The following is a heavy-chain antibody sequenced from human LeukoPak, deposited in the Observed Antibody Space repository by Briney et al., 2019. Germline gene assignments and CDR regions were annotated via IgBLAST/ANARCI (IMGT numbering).Heavy chain of an antibody. CDR3: ARMQKDRGYYYGMDV. D-gene: IGHD3-22*01. CDR1: GYTFTSYG. V-gene: IGHV1-18*04. J-gene: IGHJ6*04. CDR2: ISTYNGNT. Sequence: ASVKVSCKASGYTFTSYGISWVRRAPGQGLEWMGWISTYNGNTNYAQKLQGRVTMTTDTSTSTAYMKLRSLRSEDPAVYSCARMQKDRGYYYGMDVWGKGTTVTVSS.